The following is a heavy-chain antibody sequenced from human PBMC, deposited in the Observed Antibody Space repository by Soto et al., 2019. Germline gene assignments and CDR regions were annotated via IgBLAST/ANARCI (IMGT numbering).Heavy chain of an antibody. CDR2: IDNDGRST. V-gene: IGHV3-74*01. J-gene: IGHJ4*02. CDR1: GFTFSSYW. Sequence: EVQLVESGGGLVQPGGSLRLSCVASGFTFSSYWMHWVRQAPGKGLVWVSRIDNDGRSTPYADSVEGRFTISRDNAKNTLYLQMNSLRAEDTAVYYCARDGSSTVDFDYWGQGTLVTVSS. CDR3: ARDGSSTVDFDY. D-gene: IGHD6-6*01.